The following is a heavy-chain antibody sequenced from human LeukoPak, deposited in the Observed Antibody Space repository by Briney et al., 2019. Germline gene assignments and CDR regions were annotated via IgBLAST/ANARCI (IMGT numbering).Heavy chain of an antibody. CDR3: ASGTPHDILTGYYWVDYYMDV. D-gene: IGHD3-9*01. CDR2: IYTSGST. Sequence: SETLSLTCTVSGGSISSGSYYWSWIRQPAGKGLEWIGRIYTSGSTNYNPSLKSRVTISVDTSKNQFSLKLSSVTAADTAVYYCASGTPHDILTGYYWVDYYMDVWGKGTTVTVSS. J-gene: IGHJ6*03. CDR1: GGSISSGSYY. V-gene: IGHV4-61*02.